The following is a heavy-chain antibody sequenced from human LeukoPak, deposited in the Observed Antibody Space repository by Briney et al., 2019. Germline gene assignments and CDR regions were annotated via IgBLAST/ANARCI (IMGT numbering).Heavy chain of an antibody. V-gene: IGHV3-23*01. CDR1: GFTFGSNA. Sequence: GGSLRLSCGASGFTFGSNAMSWVRQAPGKGLEWVSVISGSGDRAYYADSVKGRFTISTDSSKNTLYLQMNSLRAEDTAVYFCAKIPIGFLPNNWYFDPWSRGTLVTVSS. CDR2: ISGSGDRA. J-gene: IGHJ2*01. CDR3: AKIPIGFLPNNWYFDP. D-gene: IGHD1/OR15-1a*01.